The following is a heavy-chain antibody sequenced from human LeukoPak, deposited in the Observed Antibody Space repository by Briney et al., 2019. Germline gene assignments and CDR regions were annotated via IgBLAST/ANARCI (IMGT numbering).Heavy chain of an antibody. CDR3: ATKNDQSDHPYI. Sequence: GGSLRLSCAASGFTFSSYAMNWVRQAPGKGLEWVSVISAISGGTTFYADSVKGRFTISRDNSKNTLYLQMNSLTAEDTAVYYCATKNDQSDHPYIWGQGTLVTVSS. D-gene: IGHD1-14*01. CDR2: ISAISGGTT. V-gene: IGHV3-23*01. CDR1: GFTFSSYA. J-gene: IGHJ4*02.